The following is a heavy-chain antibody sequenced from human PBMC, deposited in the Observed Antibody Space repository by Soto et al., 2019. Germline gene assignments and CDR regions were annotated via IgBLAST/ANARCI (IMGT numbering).Heavy chain of an antibody. V-gene: IGHV5-51*01. J-gene: IGHJ4*02. CDR2: IYPGDSDT. Sequence: XESLKISCKGCVCIVGVYWIGWVRQMPGKGLEWMGIIYPGDSDTRYSPSFQGQVTISADKSISTTYLQWSSLKASDTAMYYCARREGTGWAYWGQGTLVTVSS. CDR1: VCIVGVYW. CDR3: ARREGTGWAY. D-gene: IGHD6-19*01.